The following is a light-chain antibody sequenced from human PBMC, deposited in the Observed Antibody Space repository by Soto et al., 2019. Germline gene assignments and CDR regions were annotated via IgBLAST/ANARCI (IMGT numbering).Light chain of an antibody. V-gene: IGKV3-20*01. CDR3: QQYVSIPLT. Sequence: EIVLTQSPGTLSLSPGERATLSCRASQSVGAYLAWYQQSPGLAPRLLIYAASSRATGIPDRFSGSGSGTDFTLTISRLEPEDSAVYYCQQYVSIPLTFGGGTKVDIK. J-gene: IGKJ4*01. CDR2: AAS. CDR1: QSVGAY.